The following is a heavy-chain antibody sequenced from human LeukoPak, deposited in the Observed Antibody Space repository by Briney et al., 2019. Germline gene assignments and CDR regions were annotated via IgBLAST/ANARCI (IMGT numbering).Heavy chain of an antibody. CDR1: GGSIRSGSYH. V-gene: IGHV4-61*02. Sequence: PSETLSPTCTVSGGSIRSGSYHWSWIRQSAGKGLEWIGRIYTNGSTNYNPSLRSRVTISVDTSKNQFSLKLNSVTAADTAVYYCARGGDYIWGTYRPFDYWGQGTLVTVSS. CDR3: ARGGDYIWGTYRPFDY. CDR2: IYTNGST. J-gene: IGHJ4*02. D-gene: IGHD3-16*02.